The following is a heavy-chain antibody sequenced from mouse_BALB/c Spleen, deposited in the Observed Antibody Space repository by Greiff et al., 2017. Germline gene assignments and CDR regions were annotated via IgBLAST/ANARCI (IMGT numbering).Heavy chain of an antibody. CDR2: IRSKSNNYAT. Sequence: EVQVVESGGGLVQPKGSLKLSCAASGFTFNTYAMNWVRQAPGKGLEWVARIRSKSNNYATYYADSVKDRFTISRDDSQSMLYLQMNNLKTEDTAMYYCVRESSTTVVADYWGQGTTLTVSS. V-gene: IGHV10-1*02. D-gene: IGHD1-1*01. CDR3: VRESSTTVVADY. J-gene: IGHJ2*01. CDR1: GFTFNTYA.